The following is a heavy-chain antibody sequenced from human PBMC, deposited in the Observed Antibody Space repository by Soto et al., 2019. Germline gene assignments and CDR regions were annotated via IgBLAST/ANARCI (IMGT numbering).Heavy chain of an antibody. D-gene: IGHD3-22*01. J-gene: IGHJ5*01. Sequence: QLQLQESGPGLVKPSETLSLTCTVSGGSISRTSYYWGWGRQSPGKGLEWIGSIYYSGSTYYNPSHRSRGSIPVDMAKNQYSLKLSSVTAADTAVYYCARLAGSCYSRIDSWGHGTLVTVSS. CDR1: GGSISRTSYY. CDR3: ARLAGSCYSRIDS. CDR2: IYYSGST. V-gene: IGHV4-39*01.